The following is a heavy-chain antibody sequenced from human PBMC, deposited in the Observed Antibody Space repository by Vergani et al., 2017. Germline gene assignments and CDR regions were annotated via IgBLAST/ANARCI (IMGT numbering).Heavy chain of an antibody. D-gene: IGHD2-2*01. V-gene: IGHV3-30*02. J-gene: IGHJ4*02. Sequence: QVQLVESGGGVVQPGGSLRLSCAASGFTFSSYGMHWVRQAPGKGLEWVAFIRYDGSNKYYADSVKGRFTISRDNAKNSLYLQMNSLRAEDTAVFYCARGXLYCSRTSCYPIDYWGQGTLVTVSS. CDR3: ARGXLYCSRTSCYPIDY. CDR2: IRYDGSNK. CDR1: GFTFSSYG.